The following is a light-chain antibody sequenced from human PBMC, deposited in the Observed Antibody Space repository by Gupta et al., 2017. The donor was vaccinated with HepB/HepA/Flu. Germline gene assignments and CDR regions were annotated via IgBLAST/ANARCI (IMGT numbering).Light chain of an antibody. J-gene: IGKJ3*01. CDR1: QSISNY. CDR3: QQSYTTLS. V-gene: IGKV1-39*01. Sequence: DIQMTQSPSSLSASIGDRVTITCRASQSISNYLNWYQQKPGKAPNLLIYAASSLHSGVTSRFSGSGYGKVFTLTSSRLQHEDFANYYCQQSYTTLSFGPGTKVDIK. CDR2: AAS.